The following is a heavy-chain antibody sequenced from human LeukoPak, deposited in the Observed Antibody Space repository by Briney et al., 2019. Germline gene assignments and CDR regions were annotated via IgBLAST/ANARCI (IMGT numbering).Heavy chain of an antibody. J-gene: IGHJ4*02. D-gene: IGHD3-3*01. V-gene: IGHV1-69*13. CDR1: GGTFSNYA. Sequence: GASVKVSCKASGGTFSNYAISWVRQAPGQGLEWMGGIMPIFDTADYAQKFQGRITITADESTSTVYMELSGLRSEDTAVYYCAREEERIAIFGVTNSRFDYWGQGTLVTVSS. CDR2: IMPIFDTA. CDR3: AREEERIAIFGVTNSRFDY.